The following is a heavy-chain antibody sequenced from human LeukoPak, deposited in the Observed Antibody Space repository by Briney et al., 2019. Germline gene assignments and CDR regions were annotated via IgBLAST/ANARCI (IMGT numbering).Heavy chain of an antibody. CDR2: IYPGDSDI. D-gene: IGHD3-22*01. Sequence: GESLKISCKGSGYSFTDYWIGWVRQLPGKGLEWMGIIYPGDSDIRYSPSFQGQVTISADKSISNAYLQWSSLKASDTAMYYCARTSSGFTEAAFDIWGQGTMVTVSS. J-gene: IGHJ3*02. CDR3: ARTSSGFTEAAFDI. CDR1: GYSFTDYW. V-gene: IGHV5-51*01.